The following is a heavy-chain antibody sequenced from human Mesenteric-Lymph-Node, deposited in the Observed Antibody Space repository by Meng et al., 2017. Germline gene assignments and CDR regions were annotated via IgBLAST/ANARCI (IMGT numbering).Heavy chain of an antibody. Sequence: GESLKISCAASGFTFSSYWMHWVRQAPGKGLVWVSRINSDGSSTSYADSVKCRFTISRDNAKNTLSLQMTSLSTEDAAVYYCARESTYYYDSSGLYWGQGTLVTVSS. J-gene: IGHJ4*02. CDR3: ARESTYYYDSSGLY. CDR1: GFTFSSYW. CDR2: INSDGSST. V-gene: IGHV3-74*01. D-gene: IGHD3-22*01.